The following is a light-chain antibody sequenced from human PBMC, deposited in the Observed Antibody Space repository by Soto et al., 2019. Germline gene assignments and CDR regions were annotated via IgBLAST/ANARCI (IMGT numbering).Light chain of an antibody. CDR2: DNN. Sequence: QSVLTQPPSVSAAPGQKVTISCSGSSSNIGNNYVSWFQQFPGTAPKLLIYDNNERPSGIPDRFSGSKSVTSATLGITGLQTGDEADYYCASWDSSLSAVVFGGGTQLTVL. CDR3: ASWDSSLSAVV. J-gene: IGLJ2*01. V-gene: IGLV1-51*01. CDR1: SSNIGNNY.